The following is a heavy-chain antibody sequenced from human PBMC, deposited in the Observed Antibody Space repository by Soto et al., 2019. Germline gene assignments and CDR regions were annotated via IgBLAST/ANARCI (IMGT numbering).Heavy chain of an antibody. Sequence: SRVLKEHGKWLESVCGMTGSGAIIHYADSVKGRFTISKDNSRNVLYLQMDYLRDEDTAVYYCAKDDVYKDGLWVMESRGQGTLVTVSS. V-gene: IGHV3-23*01. CDR3: AKDDVYKDGLWVMES. D-gene: IGHD2-21*01. J-gene: IGHJ4*02. CDR2: MTGSGAII.